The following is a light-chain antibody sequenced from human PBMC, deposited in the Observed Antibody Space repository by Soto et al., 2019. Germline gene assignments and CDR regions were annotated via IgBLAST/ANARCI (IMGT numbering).Light chain of an antibody. J-gene: IGLJ2*01. CDR1: SGHSTYA. CDR3: QTWGTGPLV. CDR2: LNSDGSH. Sequence: VLTQSPSASASLGASVKLTCTLSSGHSTYAIAWHQQQPEKGPRYLMKLNSDGSHSKGDGIPDRFSGSSSGAERYLTISSLQSEDEADYYCQTWGTGPLVFGGGTKVTVL. V-gene: IGLV4-69*01.